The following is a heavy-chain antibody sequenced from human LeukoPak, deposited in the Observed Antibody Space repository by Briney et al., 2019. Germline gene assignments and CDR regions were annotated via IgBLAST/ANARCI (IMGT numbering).Heavy chain of an antibody. CDR2: INPNSGGT. CDR1: GYTLTGYY. CDR3: ARDIVVVPGDDY. V-gene: IGHV1-2*02. J-gene: IGHJ4*02. Sequence: ASVKVSCKASGYTLTGYYMHWVRQAPGQGLEWMGWINPNSGGTNYAQKFQGRVTMTRDTSISTAYKELSRLRSDDTAVYYCARDIVVVPGDDYWGQGTLVTVSS. D-gene: IGHD2-2*01.